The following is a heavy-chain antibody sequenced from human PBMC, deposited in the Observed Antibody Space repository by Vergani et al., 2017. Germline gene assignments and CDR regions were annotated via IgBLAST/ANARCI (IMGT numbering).Heavy chain of an antibody. V-gene: IGHV3-23*03. CDR3: AKDTAVAGNGRYYFDY. CDR2: IYSGGSST. CDR1: GFTFSSYA. J-gene: IGHJ4*02. Sequence: EVQLLESGGGLVQPGGSLRLSCAASGFTFSSYAMSWVRQAPGKGLEWVSVIYSGGSSTYYADSVKGRFTNSRDNSKNTLYLQMNSLRAEETAVYYCAKDTAVAGNGRYYFDYWGQGTLVTVSS. D-gene: IGHD6-19*01.